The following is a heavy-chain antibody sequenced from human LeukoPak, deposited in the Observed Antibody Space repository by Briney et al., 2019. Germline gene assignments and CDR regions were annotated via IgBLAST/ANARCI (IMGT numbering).Heavy chain of an antibody. CDR2: ISRSGTII. J-gene: IGHJ4*02. V-gene: IGHV3-48*03. D-gene: IGHD1-26*01. CDR3: ARVRVPKLGATSYYFDC. Sequence: GGSLRLSCAASGFTFSGYEMNWVRQAPGKGLEWVSYISRSGTIISYADSVKGRFTISRDNSKNTLYLQMNSLRAEDTAVYYCARVRVPKLGATSYYFDCWGQGTRVTVSS. CDR1: GFTFSGYE.